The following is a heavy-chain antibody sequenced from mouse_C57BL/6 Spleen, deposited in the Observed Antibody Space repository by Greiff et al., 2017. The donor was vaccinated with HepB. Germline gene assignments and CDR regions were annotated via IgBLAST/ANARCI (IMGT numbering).Heavy chain of an antibody. CDR2: ISSGGDYI. D-gene: IGHD4-1*01. Sequence: EVKVVESGEGLVKPGGSLKLSCAASGFTFSSYAMSWVRQTPEKRLEWVAYISSGGDYIYYADTVKGRFTISRDNARNTLYLQMSSLKSEDTAMYYCTRPNWFYAMDYWGQGTSVTVSS. V-gene: IGHV5-9-1*02. J-gene: IGHJ4*01. CDR1: GFTFSSYA. CDR3: TRPNWFYAMDY.